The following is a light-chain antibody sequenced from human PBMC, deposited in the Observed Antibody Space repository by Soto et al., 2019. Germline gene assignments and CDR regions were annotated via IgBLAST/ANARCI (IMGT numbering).Light chain of an antibody. CDR1: ESISIW. J-gene: IGKJ1*01. CDR2: KAS. V-gene: IGKV1-5*03. CDR3: QQYKSSST. Sequence: DIQMTQSPSTLSGSVGDRVTITCRASESISIWLAWYQQKPGKAPNLLINKASSLQSEVPSRFSGSGSGTEFTLTITSLQPDDFGVYYCQQYKSSSTFGQGTKVEIK.